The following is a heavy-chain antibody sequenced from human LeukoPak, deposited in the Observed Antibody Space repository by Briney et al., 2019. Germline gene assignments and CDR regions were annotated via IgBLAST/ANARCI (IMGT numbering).Heavy chain of an antibody. V-gene: IGHV1-18*01. CDR1: GYTFTSYG. D-gene: IGHD3-10*01. Sequence: ASVKVSCKASGYTFTSYGISWVRQAPGQGLEWMGWISAYNGNTNYAQKLQGRDTMTTDTSTSTAYMELRSLRSDDTAVYYCAREGVWFGELSDYFDYWGQGTLVTVSS. J-gene: IGHJ4*02. CDR2: ISAYNGNT. CDR3: AREGVWFGELSDYFDY.